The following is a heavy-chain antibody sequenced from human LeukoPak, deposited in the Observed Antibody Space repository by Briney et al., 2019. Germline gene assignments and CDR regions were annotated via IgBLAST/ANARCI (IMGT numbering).Heavy chain of an antibody. Sequence: SETLSLTCTVSGDSISSGSYYWSWIRQPAGKGLEWIGEINHSGSTNYNPSLKSRVTISVDTSKNQFSLKLSSVTAADTAVYYCATTYGSGSYEFDYWGQGTLVTVSS. CDR2: INHSGST. D-gene: IGHD3-10*01. V-gene: IGHV4-61*10. CDR3: ATTYGSGSYEFDY. J-gene: IGHJ4*02. CDR1: GDSISSGSYY.